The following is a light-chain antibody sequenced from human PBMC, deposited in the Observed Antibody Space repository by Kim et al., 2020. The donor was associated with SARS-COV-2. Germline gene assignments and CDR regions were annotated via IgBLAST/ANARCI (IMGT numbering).Light chain of an antibody. J-gene: IGKJ4*01. CDR2: AAS. Sequence: DIQMTQSPSSLAASVGDRVTIACRASQSINAYLNWYQQKPGKAPILLIYAASTLQSGVPSRFSGSRSGTDFTLTISSLQPEDFATYYCQQSHTAPLLTFGGGTKVDIK. CDR1: QSINAY. CDR3: QQSHTAPLLT. V-gene: IGKV1-39*01.